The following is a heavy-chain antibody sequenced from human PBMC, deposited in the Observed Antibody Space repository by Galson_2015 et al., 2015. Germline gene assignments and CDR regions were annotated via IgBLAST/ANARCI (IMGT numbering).Heavy chain of an antibody. V-gene: IGHV3-48*02. Sequence: SLRLSCAASGFTFISHGMNWVRQAPGKGLEWISYISVSSDMIYYADSVRGRFTISRDNAKSSLYLQMNGLRDDDSAVYYCAASVTTVQIWGQGTLVTVSS. CDR3: AASVTTVQI. CDR2: ISVSSDMI. D-gene: IGHD4-11*01. J-gene: IGHJ4*02. CDR1: GFTFISHG.